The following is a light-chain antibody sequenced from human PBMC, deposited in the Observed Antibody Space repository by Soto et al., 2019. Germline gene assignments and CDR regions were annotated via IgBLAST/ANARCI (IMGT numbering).Light chain of an antibody. Sequence: DIQLTQYPSFLSASVGDRVTITCRASQGISSYLAWYQQKPGKAPKVLIYAAFNLQSGVPSRFSGSGSGTEFTLTISSLQPEDFATYYCQQLNSYPLTFGGGTKVEI. V-gene: IGKV1-9*01. CDR1: QGISSY. J-gene: IGKJ4*01. CDR2: AAF. CDR3: QQLNSYPLT.